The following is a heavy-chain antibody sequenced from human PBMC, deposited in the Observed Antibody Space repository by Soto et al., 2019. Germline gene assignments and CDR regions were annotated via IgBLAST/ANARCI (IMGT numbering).Heavy chain of an antibody. Sequence: GGSLRLSCAASGFPFSSYTIHWVRQAPGKGLEWVALILYDGVNKYYADSVKGGFTISRDNSKNKMYLQMNSLRAEDTAVYYCATDNRQSHVHGMDACGQRTTVALSS. D-gene: IGHD3-10*02. CDR3: ATDNRQSHVHGMDA. J-gene: IGHJ6*02. CDR1: GFPFSSYT. CDR2: ILYDGVNK. V-gene: IGHV3-30-3*01.